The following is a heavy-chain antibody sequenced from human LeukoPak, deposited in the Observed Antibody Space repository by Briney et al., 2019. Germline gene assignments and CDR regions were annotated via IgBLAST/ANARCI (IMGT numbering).Heavy chain of an antibody. D-gene: IGHD6-13*01. CDR1: GYTFTSYD. V-gene: IGHV1-8*02. J-gene: IGHJ4*02. CDR3: ARAGAAAAAFDY. CDR2: MNPNSGNT. Sequence: ASVKVSCKASGYTFTSYDINWVRQATGQGLEWMGWMNPNSGNTGYAQKLQGRVTMTTDTSTSTAYMELRSLRSDDTAVYYCARAGAAAAAFDYWGQGTLVTVSS.